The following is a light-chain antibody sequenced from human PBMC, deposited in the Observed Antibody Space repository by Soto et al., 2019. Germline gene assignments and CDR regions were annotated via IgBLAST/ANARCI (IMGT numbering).Light chain of an antibody. CDR1: QSVASGH. Sequence: EIMFTQAPCTLSLSPGERATLSCRASQSVASGHLAWYQQTPGQAPRLLVSDASSRATGIPDRFSGSASGTDFTLTIGRLEPEDSAMYYCQQYGTAPITFGQGTRLEIK. CDR3: QQYGTAPIT. CDR2: DAS. J-gene: IGKJ5*01. V-gene: IGKV3-20*01.